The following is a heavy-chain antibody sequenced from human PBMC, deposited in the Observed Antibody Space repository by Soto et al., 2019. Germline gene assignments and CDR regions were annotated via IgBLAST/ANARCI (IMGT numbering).Heavy chain of an antibody. CDR3: RKADYIYSWAPGDY. D-gene: IGHD5-18*01. CDR2: ISGSGATT. Sequence: EVQVLESGGGLVQPGGSLRLSCVISRLTFSNYALSWVRQAPGKGLEWVSSISGSGATTYYADSVKGRFTISRDNAENTLYLQMNSLTVASTALYYCRKADYIYSWAPGDYWGQGTLVTFSS. CDR1: RLTFSNYA. V-gene: IGHV3-23*01. J-gene: IGHJ4*02.